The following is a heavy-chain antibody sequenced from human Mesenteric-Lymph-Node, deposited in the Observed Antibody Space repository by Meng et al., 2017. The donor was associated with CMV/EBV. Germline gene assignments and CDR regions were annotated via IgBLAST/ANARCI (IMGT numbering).Heavy chain of an antibody. Sequence: QVQLQQWGAGLLKPSETPSLTCAVYGGSFSGYYWSWIRQPPGKGLEWIGEINHSGVPNYNPSLKSRVTISLDRSKNQFSLKLSSVTAEDTAVYYCARGSDIPVNNYWGQGTLVTVSS. CDR2: INHSGVP. V-gene: IGHV4-34*01. D-gene: IGHD2-15*01. J-gene: IGHJ4*02. CDR3: ARGSDIPVNNY. CDR1: GGSFSGYY.